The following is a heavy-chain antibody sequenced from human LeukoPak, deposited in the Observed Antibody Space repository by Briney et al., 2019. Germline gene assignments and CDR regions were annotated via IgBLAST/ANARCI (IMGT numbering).Heavy chain of an antibody. V-gene: IGHV3-48*03. J-gene: IGHJ4*02. CDR1: GFTLSSYE. CDR2: ISSSGSTI. D-gene: IGHD6-19*01. CDR3: AREVGRSSGCFDY. Sequence: GGSLRLYCAWSGFTLSSYEMDWVRPAPGEGLEWVSYISSSGSTIYYADSVKGRFTISRDNAKNSLYLQMTRLRAEDTAVYYCAREVGRSSGCFDYWGQGTLVTASS.